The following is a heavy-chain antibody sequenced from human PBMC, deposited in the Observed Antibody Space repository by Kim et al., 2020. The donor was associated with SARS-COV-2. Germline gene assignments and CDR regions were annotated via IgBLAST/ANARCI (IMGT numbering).Heavy chain of an antibody. V-gene: IGHV3-64D*09. CDR2: ISSNGGST. Sequence: GGSLRLSCSASGFTFSSYAMHWVRQAPGKGLEYVSAISSNGGSTYYADSVKGRFTISRDNSKNTLYLQMSSLRAEDTAVYYCVEVGSGWYLAGAFDIWGQGTMVTVSS. D-gene: IGHD6-19*01. CDR3: VEVGSGWYLAGAFDI. CDR1: GFTFSSYA. J-gene: IGHJ3*02.